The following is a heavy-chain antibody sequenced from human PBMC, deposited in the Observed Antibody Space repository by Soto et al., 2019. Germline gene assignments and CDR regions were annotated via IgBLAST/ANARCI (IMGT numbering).Heavy chain of an antibody. Sequence: PSETLSLTCTVYGGSISSYCWSWVRQPPGKGLEWIGYIYDSGSTKYNPSLKSRVTISVDTSKNQFSLKVSSVTAADTAVYYCARGDSDLDYWGQGTLVTVSS. D-gene: IGHD5-18*01. CDR3: ARGDSDLDY. V-gene: IGHV4-59*01. CDR1: GGSISSYC. J-gene: IGHJ4*02. CDR2: IYDSGST.